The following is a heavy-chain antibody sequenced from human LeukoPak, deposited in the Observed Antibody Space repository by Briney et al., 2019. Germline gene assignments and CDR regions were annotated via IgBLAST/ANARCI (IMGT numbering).Heavy chain of an antibody. CDR1: DLPFSGYF. Sequence: QTLSLTCGVYDLPFSGYFWSWVRQSPERGLEWIGEINDRGLTNYNPSLKSRVTLSVDPSKKQFSLTLTSVTAADTAMYFCARDPTTLYNVAYYFDTWGQGTLVIVSS. CDR2: INDRGLT. V-gene: IGHV4-34*09. J-gene: IGHJ4*02. D-gene: IGHD5/OR15-5a*01. CDR3: ARDPTTLYNVAYYFDT.